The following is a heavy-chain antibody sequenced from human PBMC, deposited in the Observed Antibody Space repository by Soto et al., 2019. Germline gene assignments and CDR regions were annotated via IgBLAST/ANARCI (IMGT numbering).Heavy chain of an antibody. CDR1: GFTFSSYA. Sequence: GGSLRLSCAASGFTFSSYAMHWVRQAPGKGLEWVAVISYDGSNKYYADSVKGRFTISRDNSKNTLYLQMNSLRAEDTAVYYCARVQLGPTDYYYGMDVWGQGTTVTVSS. V-gene: IGHV3-30-3*01. CDR3: ARVQLGPTDYYYGMDV. J-gene: IGHJ6*02. CDR2: ISYDGSNK. D-gene: IGHD1-26*01.